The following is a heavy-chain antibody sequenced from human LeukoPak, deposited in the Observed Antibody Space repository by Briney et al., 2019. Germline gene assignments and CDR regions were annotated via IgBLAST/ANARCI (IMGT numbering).Heavy chain of an antibody. V-gene: IGHV1-69*01. Sequence: PGGSLRLSCAASGFTFSSYAISWVRQAPGQGLEWMGGIIPIFGTANYAQKFQGRVTITADESTSTAYMELSSLRSEDTAVYYCARDGGTIERWGQGTLVTVSS. CDR3: ARDGGTIER. D-gene: IGHD1-14*01. J-gene: IGHJ4*02. CDR2: IIPIFGTA. CDR1: GFTFSSYA.